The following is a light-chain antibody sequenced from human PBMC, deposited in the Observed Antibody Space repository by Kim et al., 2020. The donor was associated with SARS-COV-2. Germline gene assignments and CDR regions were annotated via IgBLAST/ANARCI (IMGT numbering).Light chain of an antibody. CDR1: SLRIFY. CDR3: NSRDRSGDLLV. J-gene: IGLJ3*02. V-gene: IGLV3-19*01. CDR2: GNN. Sequence: SSELTQDPAVSVALGQTVRITCQGDSLRIFYASWYQQKPGQAPVLVLYGNNKRPSGIPDRFSGSSSGNTGSLTITGAQAGDEADYYCNSRDRSGDLLVFGGGTKLTVL.